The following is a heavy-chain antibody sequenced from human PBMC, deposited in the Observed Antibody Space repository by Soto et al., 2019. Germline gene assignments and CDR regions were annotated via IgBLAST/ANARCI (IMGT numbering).Heavy chain of an antibody. CDR1: GFTFSGYS. CDR3: TRGVAAGVSAPDY. V-gene: IGHV3-48*01. Sequence: GGSLRLSCAASGFTFSGYSMNWVRQAPGKGLEWVSYISSSSSTIYYADSVKGRFTVSRDTSKNTLYLQMNSLRAEDTAVYYCTRGVAAGVSAPDYWGQGTLVTVSS. CDR2: ISSSSSTI. D-gene: IGHD6-13*01. J-gene: IGHJ4*02.